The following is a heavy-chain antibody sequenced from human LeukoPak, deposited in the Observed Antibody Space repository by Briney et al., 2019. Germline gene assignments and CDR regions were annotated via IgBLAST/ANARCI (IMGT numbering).Heavy chain of an antibody. J-gene: IGHJ4*02. V-gene: IGHV3-21*01. Sequence: PGGSLRLSCAASGFTFSSYSMNWVRQAPGKGLEWVSSISSSSSYIYYADSVKGRFTISRDNAKNSLYLQMNSLRAEDTAVYYCARDQGYYYDSSGYFDYWGQGTLVTVS. CDR3: ARDQGYYYDSSGYFDY. CDR2: ISSSSSYI. CDR1: GFTFSSYS. D-gene: IGHD3-22*01.